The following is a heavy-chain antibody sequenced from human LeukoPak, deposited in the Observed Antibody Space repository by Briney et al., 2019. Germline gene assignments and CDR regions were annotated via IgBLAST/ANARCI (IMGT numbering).Heavy chain of an antibody. CDR3: AKANYYDSSGYYPGGAFDI. CDR1: GFTFDDYA. V-gene: IGHV3-9*03. J-gene: IGHJ3*02. CDR2: ISWNSGSI. D-gene: IGHD3-22*01. Sequence: PGRSLRLSCAASGFTFDDYAMHWVRQAPGKGLEWVSGISWNSGSIGYADSVKGRFTISRDNAKNSLYLQMNSLRAEDMALYYCAKANYYDSSGYYPGGAFDIWGQGTMVTVSS.